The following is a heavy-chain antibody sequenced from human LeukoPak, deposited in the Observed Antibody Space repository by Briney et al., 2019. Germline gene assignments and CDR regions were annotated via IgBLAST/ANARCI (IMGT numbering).Heavy chain of an antibody. CDR1: GFTFSSYA. Sequence: GGSLRLSCAASGFTFSSYAIHWVRQAPGKGLEWVALISYDGSNKYYGESVKGRFTISRDQSKNTLYLQMNSLRTEDTAVYYCARDSLRTALYYMDVWGKGTTVTVSS. J-gene: IGHJ6*03. CDR3: ARDSLRTALYYMDV. CDR2: ISYDGSNK. V-gene: IGHV3-30*04.